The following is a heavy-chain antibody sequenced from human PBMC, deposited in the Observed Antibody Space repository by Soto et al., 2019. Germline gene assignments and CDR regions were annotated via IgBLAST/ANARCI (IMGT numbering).Heavy chain of an antibody. CDR2: IYYTGSA. D-gene: IGHD3-22*01. CDR3: AREAYYYDSSGYFSKYFDS. V-gene: IGHV4-31*03. CDR1: GGSISSGGYY. Sequence: SETLSLTCTVSGGSISSGGYYWSWIRQHPGKGLEWIGYIYYTGSAYYNPSLKSRLTISVDTSNSQFSLKLSSATAEDTAVYYCAREAYYYDSSGYFSKYFDSWGQGTLVTVSS. J-gene: IGHJ4*02.